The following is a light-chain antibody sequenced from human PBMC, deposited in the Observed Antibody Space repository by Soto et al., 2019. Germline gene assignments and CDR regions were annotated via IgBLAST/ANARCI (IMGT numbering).Light chain of an antibody. V-gene: IGKV3-20*01. J-gene: IGKJ1*01. Sequence: ELVLTQSPGTLYLSPGETATLSCRASQSVFTNYLAWYQQRPGQAPRLLIYDASSRVTGIPDRFSGSGSGTDFTLTISRPEPQDFALYFCQHYGYSAGTFGQGTKVEIK. CDR2: DAS. CDR1: QSVFTNY. CDR3: QHYGYSAGT.